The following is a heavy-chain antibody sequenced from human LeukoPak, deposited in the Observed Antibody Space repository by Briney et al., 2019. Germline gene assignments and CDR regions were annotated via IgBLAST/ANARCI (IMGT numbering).Heavy chain of an antibody. D-gene: IGHD3-22*01. J-gene: IGHJ4*02. CDR1: GGSISSSSYY. V-gene: IGHV4-39*07. Sequence: SETLSLTCTVSGGSISSSSYYWGWIRQPPGKGLEWIGSIYYSGSTNYNPSLKSRVTISVDTSKNQFSLKLSSVTAADTAVYYCARYYYDSSGYSYYFDYWGQGTLVTVSS. CDR3: ARYYYDSSGYSYYFDY. CDR2: IYYSGST.